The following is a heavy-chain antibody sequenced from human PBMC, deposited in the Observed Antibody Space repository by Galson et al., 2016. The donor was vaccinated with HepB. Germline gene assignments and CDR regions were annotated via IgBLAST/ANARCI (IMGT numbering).Heavy chain of an antibody. J-gene: IGHJ4*02. CDR2: IYYSGST. Sequence: ETLSLTCTVSGGSISSYYWSWIRQPPGKGLERIGNIYYSGSTNYNPSLKSRVTISVDTSKNQFSLKLSSVTAADTALYYCARHYRSSANCYYFDSWGQGTLVTVSS. CDR1: GGSISSYY. V-gene: IGHV4-59*12. CDR3: ARHYRSSANCYYFDS. D-gene: IGHD2-2*01.